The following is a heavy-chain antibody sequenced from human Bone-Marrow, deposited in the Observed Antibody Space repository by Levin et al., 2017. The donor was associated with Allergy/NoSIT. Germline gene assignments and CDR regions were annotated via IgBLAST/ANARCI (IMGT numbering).Heavy chain of an antibody. J-gene: IGHJ4*02. Sequence: GESLKISCAASGFTFSSYSMNWVRQAPGKGLEWVSSISSSSSYIYYADSVKGRFTISRDNAKNSLYLQMNSLRAEDTAVYYCARAQDTAMVTSYDYWGQGTLVTVSS. V-gene: IGHV3-21*01. D-gene: IGHD5-18*01. CDR3: ARAQDTAMVTSYDY. CDR2: ISSSSSYI. CDR1: GFTFSSYS.